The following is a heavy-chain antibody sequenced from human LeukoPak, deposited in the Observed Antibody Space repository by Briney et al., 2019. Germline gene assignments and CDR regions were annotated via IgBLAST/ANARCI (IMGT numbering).Heavy chain of an antibody. J-gene: IGHJ4*02. CDR2: IRYDGSNK. CDR1: GFTFSSYA. V-gene: IGHV3-30*02. D-gene: IGHD5-12*01. Sequence: PGGSLRLSCAASGFTFSSYAMHWVRQAPGKGLEWVAFIRYDGSNKYYADSVKGRFTISRDNSKNTLYLQMNSLRAEDTAVYYCAKDLSRATITWDYWGQGTLVTVSS. CDR3: AKDLSRATITWDY.